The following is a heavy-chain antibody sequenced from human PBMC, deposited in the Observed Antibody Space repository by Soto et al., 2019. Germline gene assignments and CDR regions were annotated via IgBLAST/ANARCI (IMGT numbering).Heavy chain of an antibody. J-gene: IGHJ5*02. V-gene: IGHV4-34*01. D-gene: IGHD3-10*01. Sequence: SLTCAVYGGSFSGYYWSWIRQPPGKGLEWIGEINHSGSTNYNPSLKSRVTISVDTSKNQFSLKLSSVTAADTAVYYCARGTYYYGSGSYRWFDPWGQGTLVTVSS. CDR2: INHSGST. CDR1: GGSFSGYY. CDR3: ARGTYYYGSGSYRWFDP.